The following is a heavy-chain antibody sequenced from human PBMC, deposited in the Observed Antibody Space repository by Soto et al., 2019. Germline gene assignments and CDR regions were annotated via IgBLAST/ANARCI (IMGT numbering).Heavy chain of an antibody. CDR2: INHSGST. CDR1: GGSFSGYY. CDR3: AVRWGGIAAASKIRGPQASGGGHRSPDWFDP. V-gene: IGHV4-34*01. Sequence: PSETLSLTCAVYGGSFSGYYWSWIRQPPGKGLEWIGEINHSGSTNYNPSLKSRVTISVDTSKNQSSLKLSAVAAADTAVYYCAVRWGGIAAASKIRGPQASGGGHRSPDWFDPWGQGTLVTVSS. D-gene: IGHD6-13*01. J-gene: IGHJ5*02.